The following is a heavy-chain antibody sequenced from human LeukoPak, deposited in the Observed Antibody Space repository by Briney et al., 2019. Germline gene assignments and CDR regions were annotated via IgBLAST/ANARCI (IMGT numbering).Heavy chain of an antibody. CDR3: AWGTYDFWSGYYGP. CDR2: ISAYNGNT. J-gene: IGHJ5*02. CDR1: GYTFTSYG. Sequence: ASVKGSCKASGYTFTSYGISWVRQAPGQGLEWMGWISAYNGNTNYAQKLQGRVTMTTDTSTSTAYMELRSLRSDDTAVYYCAWGTYDFWSGYYGPSGQGTLVTVSS. V-gene: IGHV1-18*01. D-gene: IGHD3-3*01.